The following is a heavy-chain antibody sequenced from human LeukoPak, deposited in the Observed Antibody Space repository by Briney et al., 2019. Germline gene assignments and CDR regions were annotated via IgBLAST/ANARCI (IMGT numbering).Heavy chain of an antibody. V-gene: IGHV3-9*03. Sequence: SLRLSCAASGFTFDDYAMHWVRQAPGKGLEWVSGISWNSGRIGYADSVKGRFTISRDNAKNSLYLQMNSLRAEEMALYYCAKAAVAAGSGLYYFDYWGQGTLVTVSS. CDR1: GFTFDDYA. J-gene: IGHJ4*02. CDR2: ISWNSGRI. D-gene: IGHD6-13*01. CDR3: AKAAVAAGSGLYYFDY.